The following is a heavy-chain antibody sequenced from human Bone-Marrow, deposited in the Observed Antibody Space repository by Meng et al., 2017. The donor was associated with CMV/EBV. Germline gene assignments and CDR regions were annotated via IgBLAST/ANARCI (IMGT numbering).Heavy chain of an antibody. D-gene: IGHD6-19*01. CDR1: GFTFSSYW. J-gene: IGHJ4*02. Sequence: GESLKISCAASGFTFSSYWMSWVRQAPGKGLEWVGRIKSKTDGGTTDYAAPVKGRFTISRDDSKNTLYLQMNSLKTEDTAVYYCTTAVSDSSGWIGGVGYFEYWGQGTRVNVAS. CDR3: TTAVSDSSGWIGGVGYFEY. V-gene: IGHV3-15*01. CDR2: IKSKTDGGTT.